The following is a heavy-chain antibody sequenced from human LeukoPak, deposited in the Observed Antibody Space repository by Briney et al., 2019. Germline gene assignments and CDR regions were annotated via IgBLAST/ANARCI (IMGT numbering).Heavy chain of an antibody. J-gene: IGHJ3*02. CDR3: ARGISGGSHVFDI. D-gene: IGHD3-3*02. CDR2: IYYSGST. V-gene: IGHV4-59*08. Sequence: PSETLSLTCTVSGVSSRGYYWNWIRQPPGKGLEWIGSIYYSGSTNYNPSLESRVTFSVDTSKNQFSLQLNSVTAADTAVYYCARGISGGSHVFDIWGQGTMVTVSS. CDR1: GVSSRGYY.